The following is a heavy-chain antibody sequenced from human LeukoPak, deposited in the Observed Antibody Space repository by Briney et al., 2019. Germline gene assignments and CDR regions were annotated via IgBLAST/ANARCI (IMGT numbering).Heavy chain of an antibody. V-gene: IGHV1-69*13. CDR3: ARDSSIFGGLADAYHI. J-gene: IGHJ3*02. CDR1: GGTFRSDG. CDR2: IVTSITTA. Sequence: VASVKVSCKAAGGTFRSDGISWVRQAPGQGLEWMGGIVTSITTANHAQNFQGRIRITADESTSTAYMELTSLRSEGTAIYYCARDSSIFGGLADAYHIWGQGTLVTVSS. D-gene: IGHD3-3*01.